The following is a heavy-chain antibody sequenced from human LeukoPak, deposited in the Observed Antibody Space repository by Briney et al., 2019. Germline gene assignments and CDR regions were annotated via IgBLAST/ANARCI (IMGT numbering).Heavy chain of an antibody. V-gene: IGHV3-30*09. D-gene: IGHD3/OR15-3a*01. CDR2: VSVEGIGR. Sequence: GGSLRLSCAASGFTFSSYTFYWFRQAPGKGLEWVASVSVEGIGRYFPGSVEGRFAISRDDSKKSVFLQMSNLRPEDTAVYFCATVSKVDFDYWGQGTLVTVSS. J-gene: IGHJ4*02. CDR3: ATVSKVDFDY. CDR1: GFTFSSYT.